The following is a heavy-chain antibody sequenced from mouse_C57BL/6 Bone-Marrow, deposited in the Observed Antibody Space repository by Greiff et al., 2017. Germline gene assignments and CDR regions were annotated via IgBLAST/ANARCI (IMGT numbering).Heavy chain of an antibody. Sequence: QVHVKQSGAELVKPGASVKLSCKASGYTFTSYWMQWVKQRPGQGLEWIGEIDPSDSYTNYNQKFKGKATLTVDTSSSTAYMQLSSLTSEDSAVYYCARDDYYAMDYWGQGTSVTVSS. V-gene: IGHV1-50*01. CDR1: GYTFTSYW. J-gene: IGHJ4*01. CDR3: ARDDYYAMDY. CDR2: IDPSDSYT.